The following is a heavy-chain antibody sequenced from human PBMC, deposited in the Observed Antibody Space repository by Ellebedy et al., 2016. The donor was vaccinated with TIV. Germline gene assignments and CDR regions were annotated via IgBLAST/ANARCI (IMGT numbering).Heavy chain of an antibody. CDR2: IYYSGST. J-gene: IGHJ6*03. CDR3: ARDHHDFWSGYPTDQNYYYYYMDV. Sequence: SETLSLXCAVYGGSFSGYYWSWIRQHPGKGLEWIGYIYYSGSTYYNPSLKSRVTISVDTSKNQFSLKLSSVTAADTAVYYCARDHHDFWSGYPTDQNYYYYYMDVWGKGTTVTVSS. D-gene: IGHD3-3*01. V-gene: IGHV4-31*11. CDR1: GGSFSGYY.